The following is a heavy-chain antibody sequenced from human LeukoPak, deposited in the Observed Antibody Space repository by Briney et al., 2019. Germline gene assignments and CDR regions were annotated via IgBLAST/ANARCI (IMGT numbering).Heavy chain of an antibody. J-gene: IGHJ4*02. V-gene: IGHV3-23*01. CDR3: AKAATGWYYFDY. D-gene: IGHD6-19*01. CDR2: ISGSGVST. Sequence: GGSLRLSCAASGFTFSSYAMSWVRQAPGKGLEWVSGISGSGVSTYYADSVKGRFTISRDNSKNTLYLQMNSLRAEDTAVYYCAKAATGWYYFDYWGQGTLLTVSP. CDR1: GFTFSSYA.